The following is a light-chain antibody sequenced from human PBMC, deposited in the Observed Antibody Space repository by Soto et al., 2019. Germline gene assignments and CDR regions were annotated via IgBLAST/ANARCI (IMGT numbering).Light chain of an antibody. J-gene: IGLJ3*02. CDR1: SSDVGSSNL. CDR2: EGI. V-gene: IGLV2-14*02. Sequence: QSALTQPASVSGSPGQSITISCTGTSSDVGSSNLVSWYQQHPGKAPKLIIYEGIQRPSGLSHRFSGSKSANTASLTISGLQTEDEADYYCTSYTRSSTLVVFGGGTKLTVL. CDR3: TSYTRSSTLVV.